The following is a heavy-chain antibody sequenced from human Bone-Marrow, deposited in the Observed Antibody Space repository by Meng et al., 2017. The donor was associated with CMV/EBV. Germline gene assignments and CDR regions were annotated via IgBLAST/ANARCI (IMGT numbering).Heavy chain of an antibody. D-gene: IGHD3-22*01. CDR2: IPYDGVNQ. V-gene: IGHV3-30*02. J-gene: IGHJ5*02. CDR1: GFTFSSHG. Sequence: GGSLRLSCVASGFTFSSHGMHWVRQAPGKGLEWVAFIPYDGVNQYYADTVKGRFTISRDNSKNTLFGQMNSLRAEDTAVYYCARAHYYYDSSGYENHWGQGTLVTVSS. CDR3: ARAHYYYDSSGYENH.